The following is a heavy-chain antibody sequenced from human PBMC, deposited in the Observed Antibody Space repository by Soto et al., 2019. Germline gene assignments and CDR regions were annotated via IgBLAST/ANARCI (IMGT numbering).Heavy chain of an antibody. Sequence: QLQLQESGPGLLKPSETLSLTCSVSGGPITSSTSFWGWVRQPPGKGLEWIGTIDYRDYTYQYPSLKSRVTISVDKSKKQFSLKLTSVTAADTAVYYCARVGDQLPLVWYFDLWGRGTLVTVSS. CDR1: GGPITSSTSF. CDR2: IDYRDYT. D-gene: IGHD2-2*01. J-gene: IGHJ2*01. CDR3: ARVGDQLPLVWYFDL. V-gene: IGHV4-39*01.